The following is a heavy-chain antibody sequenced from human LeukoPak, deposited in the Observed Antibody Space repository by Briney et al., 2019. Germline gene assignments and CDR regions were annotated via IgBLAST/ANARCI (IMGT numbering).Heavy chain of an antibody. Sequence: PGGSLRLSCAASGFTFSSYWMSWIRQPPGKGLEWIGEINHSGSTNYNPSLKSRVTISVDTSKNQFSLKLSSVTAADTAVYYCARTRSSWYSNYYYYMDVWGKGTTVTVSS. CDR2: INHSGST. J-gene: IGHJ6*03. CDR1: GFTFSSYW. V-gene: IGHV4-34*01. CDR3: ARTRSSWYSNYYYYMDV. D-gene: IGHD6-13*01.